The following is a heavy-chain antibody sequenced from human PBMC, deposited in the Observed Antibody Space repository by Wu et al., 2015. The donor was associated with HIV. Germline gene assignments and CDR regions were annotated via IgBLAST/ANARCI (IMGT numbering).Heavy chain of an antibody. J-gene: IGHJ4*02. Sequence: QVQLVQSGAEVKTPGSSVKVSCKTSGDTFSSYSINWVRQAPGQGLEWLGGVIPIFKAANYAQRFQGKLTITADDSTNTAFMYLSSLRSEDTAVYYCARGPFPRSQYFGYSDYWGQGTLVIVSS. D-gene: IGHD2/OR15-2a*01. CDR2: VIPIFKAA. V-gene: IGHV1-69*12. CDR1: GDTFSSYS. CDR3: ARGPFPRSQYFGYSDY.